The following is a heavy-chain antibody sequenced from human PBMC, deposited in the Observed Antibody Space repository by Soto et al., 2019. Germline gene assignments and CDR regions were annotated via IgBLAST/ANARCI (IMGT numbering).Heavy chain of an antibody. CDR1: GFTFSRQA. D-gene: IGHD3-3*01. Sequence: GGSLRLSCAASGFTFSRQAMHWVRQAPGKGLEWVAVISYDGSNKYYADSVKGRFTISRDNSKNTLYLQMNSLRAEDTAVYYCAKGDFWSGYYPPARDMVNYYGRDVWGQGTTVTVSS. CDR3: AKGDFWSGYYPPARDMVNYYGRDV. J-gene: IGHJ6*02. V-gene: IGHV3-30*18. CDR2: ISYDGSNK.